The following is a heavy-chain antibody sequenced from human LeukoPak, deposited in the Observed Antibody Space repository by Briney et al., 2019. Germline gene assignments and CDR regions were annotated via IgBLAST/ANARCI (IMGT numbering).Heavy chain of an antibody. Sequence: SETLSLTCTVSGGSISSYYWSWVRQPPGKGLEWIGYIYYSGSTNYNPSLKSRVAISVDTSKNQFSLKLSSVTAADTAVYYCARYSGLSSGYLGYWGQGTLVTVSS. V-gene: IGHV4-59*08. CDR2: IYYSGST. J-gene: IGHJ4*02. D-gene: IGHD3-22*01. CDR3: ARYSGLSSGYLGY. CDR1: GGSISSYY.